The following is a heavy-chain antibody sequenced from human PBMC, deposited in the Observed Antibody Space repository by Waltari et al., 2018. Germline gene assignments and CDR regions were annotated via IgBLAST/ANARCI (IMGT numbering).Heavy chain of an antibody. V-gene: IGHV1-69*01. CDR3: ATFGGNSNWFDP. Sequence: QVQLVQSGAEVKNPGSTLKVSCKTSGGAFSTYAISSVRQAPGQGLEWMGIIPISGTADYSQKFQGRITITADESTSTAYMELSGLKSDDTAVYYCATFGGNSNWFDPWGQGTLVTVSS. CDR1: GGAFSTYA. D-gene: IGHD1-7*01. J-gene: IGHJ5*02. CDR2: IIPISGTA.